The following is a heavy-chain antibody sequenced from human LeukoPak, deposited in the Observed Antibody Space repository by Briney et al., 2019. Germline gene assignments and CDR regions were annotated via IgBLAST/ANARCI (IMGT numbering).Heavy chain of an antibody. V-gene: IGHV3-13*01. CDR3: ARDLMGALDY. Sequence: GGSLRLSCAASGFTFSSYDMHWVRQATGKGLEWVSATGTAGDTYYPGSVKGRFTISRENAKNSLYLQMNSLRAGDTAVYYCARDLMGALDYWGQGTLVTVSS. D-gene: IGHD1-26*01. CDR1: GFTFSSYD. J-gene: IGHJ4*02. CDR2: TGTAGDT.